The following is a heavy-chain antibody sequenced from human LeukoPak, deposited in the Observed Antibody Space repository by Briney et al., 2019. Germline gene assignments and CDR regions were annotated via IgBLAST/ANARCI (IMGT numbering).Heavy chain of an antibody. V-gene: IGHV3-7*01. D-gene: IGHD3-10*01. CDR3: ARSYYGSGSYLYFDY. CDR2: IKQDGSEK. Sequence: GGSLRLSCAASGFTFSSYWMSWVRQAPGKGLEWVANIKQDGSEKYYVDSVKGRFTISRDNAKNSLYLQMNSLRAEDTAVYYCARSYYGSGSYLYFDYWGQGTLVTVSS. J-gene: IGHJ4*02. CDR1: GFTFSSYW.